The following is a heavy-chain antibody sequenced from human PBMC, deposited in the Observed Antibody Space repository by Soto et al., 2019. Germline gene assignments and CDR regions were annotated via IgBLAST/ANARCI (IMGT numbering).Heavy chain of an antibody. CDR1: GGTFSSYA. V-gene: IGHV1-69*13. D-gene: IGHD5-12*01. CDR2: IIPIFGTA. CDR3: ETYSGYDFVDY. Sequence: SVKVSCKASGGTFSSYAISWVRQAPGQGLEWVGGIIPIFGTANYAQKFQGRATITADESTSTAYMELSSLRSEDTAVYYCETYSGYDFVDYWGQGTLVTVSS. J-gene: IGHJ4*02.